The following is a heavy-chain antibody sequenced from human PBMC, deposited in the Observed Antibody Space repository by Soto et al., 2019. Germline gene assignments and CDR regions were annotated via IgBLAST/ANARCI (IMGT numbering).Heavy chain of an antibody. D-gene: IGHD1-26*01. J-gene: IGHJ4*02. V-gene: IGHV3-72*01. CDR1: GLTISDHY. Sequence: GGSLRLSSAASGLTISDHYMDWVRQAQGKGLEWVGRSRNKAYSYTTEYAASVKGRFTISRDDSNNSLYLQMNSLESEDTAVYYCAMTLGGSYLGHYWGQGTLVTVSS. CDR3: AMTLGGSYLGHY. CDR2: SRNKAYSYTT.